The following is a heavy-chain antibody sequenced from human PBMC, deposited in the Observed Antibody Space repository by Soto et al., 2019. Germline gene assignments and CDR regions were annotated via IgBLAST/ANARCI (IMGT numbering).Heavy chain of an antibody. CDR1: GGSFSGYY. J-gene: IGHJ6*02. CDR3: ARRPGYSSGWYGYYYAMDV. D-gene: IGHD6-19*01. CDR2: INHSGST. V-gene: IGHV4-34*01. Sequence: LSLTCAVYGGSFSGYYWSWIRQPPGKGLEWIGEINHSGSTNYNPSLKSRVTISVDTSKNQFSLKLSSVTAADTAVYYCARRPGYSSGWYGYYYAMDVWGQGTTVTV.